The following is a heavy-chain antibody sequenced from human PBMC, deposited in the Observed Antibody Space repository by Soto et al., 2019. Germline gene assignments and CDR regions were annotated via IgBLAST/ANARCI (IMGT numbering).Heavy chain of an antibody. CDR3: ARTTRGVREARNDN. V-gene: IGHV6-1*01. CDR1: VDSVSSNSAA. D-gene: IGHD3-10*01. Sequence: SQTLSLTFAISVDSVSSNSAAWNWIRHSPSRGLEWLGRTYYRSKWYNDYAVAVKTRITINPDTFKNQISLHLNSVTPEDTSVIFCARTTRGVREARNDNWGQGTLVTVSS. CDR2: TYYRSKWYN. J-gene: IGHJ4*02.